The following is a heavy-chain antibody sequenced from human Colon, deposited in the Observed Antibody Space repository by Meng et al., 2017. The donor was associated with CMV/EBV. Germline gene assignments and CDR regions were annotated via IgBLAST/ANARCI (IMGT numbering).Heavy chain of an antibody. J-gene: IGHJ6*02. Sequence: GESLKISCAASGFTFSNYAMSWVRQAPGKGLEWVSSIISGGAKAYYADSVKGRFTISRDNSKNTLYLQMNSLRAEDTALYYCATHPAVFDCYSYCFDLWGQGTTVTVSS. D-gene: IGHD3-10*02. CDR1: GFTFSNYA. CDR3: ATHPAVFDCYSYCFDL. V-gene: IGHV3-23*01. CDR2: IISGGAKA.